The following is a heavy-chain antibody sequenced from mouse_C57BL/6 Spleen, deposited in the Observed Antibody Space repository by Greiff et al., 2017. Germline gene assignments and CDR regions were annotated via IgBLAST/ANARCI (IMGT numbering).Heavy chain of an antibody. V-gene: IGHV1-39*01. J-gene: IGHJ4*01. D-gene: IGHD4-1*01. Sequence: VHVKQSGPELVKPGASVKISCKASGYSFTDYNMNWVKQSNGKSLEWIGVINPNYGTTSSNQKFKGKATLTVDQSSSTAYMQLNSLTSEDSAVYYCARLWDGAMDYWGQGTSVTVSS. CDR1: GYSFTDYN. CDR2: INPNYGTT. CDR3: ARLWDGAMDY.